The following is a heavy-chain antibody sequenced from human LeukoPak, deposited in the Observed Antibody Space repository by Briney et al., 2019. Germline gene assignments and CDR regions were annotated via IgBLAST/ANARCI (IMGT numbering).Heavy chain of an antibody. J-gene: IGHJ4*02. CDR3: ARGLGDSSGYYSFDY. D-gene: IGHD3-22*01. V-gene: IGHV4-34*01. CDR2: INHSGST. CDR1: GGSFSGYY. Sequence: SETLSLTCAVYGGSFSGYYWSWIRQPPGKGLEWIGEINHSGSTNNNPSLKSRVTISVDTSKNQFSLKLSSVTAADTAVYYCARGLGDSSGYYSFDYWGQGTLVTVSS.